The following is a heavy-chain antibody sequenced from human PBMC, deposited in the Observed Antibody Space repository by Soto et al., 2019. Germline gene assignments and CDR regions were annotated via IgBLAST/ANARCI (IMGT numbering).Heavy chain of an antibody. V-gene: IGHV4-34*01. CDR1: GGSFSGYY. CDR2: INHSGST. D-gene: IGHD3-3*01. Sequence: PEETLSLTCAVYGGSFSGYYWSWIRQPPGKGLEWIGEINHSGSTNYNPSLKSRVTISVDTSKNQFSLKLSSVTAADTAVYYCARGNNFWSGYPTYYYYYYMDVWGKGTTVTVSS. CDR3: ARGNNFWSGYPTYYYYYYMDV. J-gene: IGHJ6*03.